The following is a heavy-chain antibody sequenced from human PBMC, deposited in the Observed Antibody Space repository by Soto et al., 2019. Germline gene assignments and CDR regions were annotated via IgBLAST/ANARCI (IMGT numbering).Heavy chain of an antibody. CDR1: GYTFTSYD. J-gene: IGHJ6*03. CDR3: ARVNNILLSELLLDRPYYYYYYMDV. D-gene: IGHD2-15*01. V-gene: IGHV1-8*01. CDR2: MNPNSGNT. Sequence: ASVKVSCKASGYTFTSYDINWVRQATGQGLEWMGWMNPNSGNTGYAQKFQGRVTMTRNTSISTAYMELSSLRSEDTAVYYCARVNNILLSELLLDRPYYYYYYMDVWGKGTTVTVSS.